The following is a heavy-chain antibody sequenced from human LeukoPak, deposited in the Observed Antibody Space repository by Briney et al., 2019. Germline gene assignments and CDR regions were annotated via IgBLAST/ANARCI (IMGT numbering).Heavy chain of an antibody. CDR2: IYPGDYET. CDR1: GYSFSNYW. D-gene: IGHD2-21*02. J-gene: IGHJ4*02. V-gene: IGHV5-51*01. Sequence: KGGESLKISCEGSGYSFSNYWIGWVRQMPGKGLEWMGIIYPGDYETRYSPSFQGLVTISVDKSTSTAYLQWSSLKASDTAMYYCAIPPGYCGNDCSFDHWGQGTLVTVSS. CDR3: AIPPGYCGNDCSFDH.